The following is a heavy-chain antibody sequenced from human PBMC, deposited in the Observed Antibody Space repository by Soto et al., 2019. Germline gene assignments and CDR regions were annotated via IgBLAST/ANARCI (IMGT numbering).Heavy chain of an antibody. D-gene: IGHD3-22*01. Sequence: QVQLQESGPGLVKPSGTLSLTCAVSGGSISSSNWWSWVRQPPGKGLEWLGEIYHIGSTNYNPSLKSRVTISVDNSKNQSSLKLSSVTAADTAVYYCASSLYYDSSGYFHYWGQGTLVTVSS. V-gene: IGHV4-4*02. CDR1: GGSISSSNW. CDR3: ASSLYYDSSGYFHY. CDR2: IYHIGST. J-gene: IGHJ4*02.